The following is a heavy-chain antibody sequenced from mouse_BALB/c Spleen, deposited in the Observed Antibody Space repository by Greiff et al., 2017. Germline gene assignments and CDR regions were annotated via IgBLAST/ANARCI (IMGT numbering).Heavy chain of an antibody. Sequence: VQLQQSGAELMKPGASVKISCKATGYTFSSYWIEWVKQRPGHGLEWIGEILPGSGSTNYNEKFKGKATFTADTSSNTAYMQLSSLTSEDSAVYYCARITTVVGGGAMDCWGQGTSVTVSS. CDR1: GYTFSSYW. V-gene: IGHV1-9*01. CDR2: ILPGSGST. D-gene: IGHD1-1*01. J-gene: IGHJ4*01. CDR3: ARITTVVGGGAMDC.